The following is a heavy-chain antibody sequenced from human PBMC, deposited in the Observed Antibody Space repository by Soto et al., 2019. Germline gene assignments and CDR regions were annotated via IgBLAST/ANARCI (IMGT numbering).Heavy chain of an antibody. CDR2: LYSSGST. CDR3: AARTLWPGAP. Sequence: EVQLVESGGGVIQPGGSLRLSCAASGFTFTGNDMNWVRQAPGKGLEWVSLLYSSGSTYYADSVKGRFTISRDNSNNTLYLQRSSLTAEDAAVYYCAARTLWPGAPWGQGTMVTVSS. V-gene: IGHV3-53*01. CDR1: GFTFTGND. D-gene: IGHD3-10*01. J-gene: IGHJ3*01.